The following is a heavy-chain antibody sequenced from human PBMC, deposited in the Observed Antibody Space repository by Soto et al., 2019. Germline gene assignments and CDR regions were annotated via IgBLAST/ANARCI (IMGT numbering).Heavy chain of an antibody. CDR3: SRVVNPADYSNYYFDY. D-gene: IGHD4-4*01. CDR1: GGSISSGDYY. Sequence: SETLSLTCTVSGGSISSGDYYWSWIRQPPGKGLEWIGYIYYSGSTYYNPSLKSRVTISVDTSKNQFSLKLSSVTAADTAVYYFSRVVNPADYSNYYFDYWGQGTLVTVSS. V-gene: IGHV4-30-4*01. J-gene: IGHJ4*02. CDR2: IYYSGST.